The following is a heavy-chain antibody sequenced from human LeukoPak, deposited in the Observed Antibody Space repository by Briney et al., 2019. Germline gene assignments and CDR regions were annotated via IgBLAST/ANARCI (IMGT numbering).Heavy chain of an antibody. V-gene: IGHV3-48*01. D-gene: IGHD3-22*01. CDR2: ISSSSSMI. CDR1: GFTFSSYS. J-gene: IGHJ4*02. CDR3: ARELGGRWDYDRTFDY. Sequence: PGGSLRLSCAASGFTFSSYSMNWVRQAPGKGLEWVSYISSSSSMIYYADSVKGRFTISRDDSKNTLYLQMNSLRAEDTAVYYCARELGGRWDYDRTFDYWGQGTLVTVSS.